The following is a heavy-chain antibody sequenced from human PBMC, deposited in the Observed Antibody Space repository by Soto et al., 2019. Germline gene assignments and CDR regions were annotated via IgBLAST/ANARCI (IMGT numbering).Heavy chain of an antibody. CDR3: ANAKFYFDSSPFDS. Sequence: GGSLRLSCSTSGFTFEDYAVHWVRQSSRKGLEWVSFINADGSDRYYADSVKGPFTISTYNTTGSFYLQIDRLLLEDTAIYYCANAKFYFDSSPFDSWGQGTLVTVSS. CDR2: INADGSDR. V-gene: IGHV3-43D*04. D-gene: IGHD1-26*01. CDR1: GFTFEDYA. J-gene: IGHJ4*02.